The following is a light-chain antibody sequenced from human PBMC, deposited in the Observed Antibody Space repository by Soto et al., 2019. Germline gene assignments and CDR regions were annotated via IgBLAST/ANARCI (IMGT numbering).Light chain of an antibody. CDR2: DVS. CDR3: SSYTSSSTYV. V-gene: IGLV2-14*01. J-gene: IGLJ1*01. CDR1: SSDVGGYNY. Sequence: SVLTQPAYVSGSPGQSITISCTGTSSDVGGYNYVSWYQQHPGKAPKLMIYDVSNRPSGVSNRFSGSKSGNTASLTISGLQAEDEADYYCSSYTSSSTYVFGTGTKAPS.